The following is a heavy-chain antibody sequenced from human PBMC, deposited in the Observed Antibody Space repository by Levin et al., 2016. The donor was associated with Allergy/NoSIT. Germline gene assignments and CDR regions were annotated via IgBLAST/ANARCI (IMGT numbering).Heavy chain of an antibody. CDR3: ARDGEGRAFDI. V-gene: IGHV1-2*02. D-gene: IGHD3-10*01. J-gene: IGHJ3*02. CDR2: INPDSGGP. Sequence: WVRQAPGQGLEWMGWINPDSGGPNYAQKFRGRVTMTRDTSITTVYMELSRLSSDDTAVYYCARDGEGRAFDIWGQGTMVTVSS.